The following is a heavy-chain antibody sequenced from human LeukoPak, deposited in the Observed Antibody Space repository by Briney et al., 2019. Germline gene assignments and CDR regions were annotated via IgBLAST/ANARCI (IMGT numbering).Heavy chain of an antibody. CDR1: GYTFTSYG. Sequence: ASVKVSCKASGYTFTSYGISWVRQAPGQGLEWMGWISGYNGNTNYAQKLQGRVTMTTDTSTSTAYMELRSLRSDDTAVYYCARTAIAARPSGWFDPWGQGTLVTVSS. D-gene: IGHD6-6*01. V-gene: IGHV1-18*01. CDR2: ISGYNGNT. CDR3: ARTAIAARPSGWFDP. J-gene: IGHJ5*02.